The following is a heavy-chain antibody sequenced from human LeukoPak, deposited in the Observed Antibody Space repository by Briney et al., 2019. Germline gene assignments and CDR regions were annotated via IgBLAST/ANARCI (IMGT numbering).Heavy chain of an antibody. Sequence: PGGSLRLSCAAFGFIFSDYSMNWVRQAPGKGLEWISYIGISSGNTKYADSVKGRFTISGDNAKNSLYLQMNSLRVEDTAVYYCARDHNYAFDNWGQGTLVTVSS. D-gene: IGHD1-1*01. V-gene: IGHV3-48*04. CDR3: ARDHNYAFDN. CDR1: GFIFSDYS. CDR2: IGISSGNT. J-gene: IGHJ4*02.